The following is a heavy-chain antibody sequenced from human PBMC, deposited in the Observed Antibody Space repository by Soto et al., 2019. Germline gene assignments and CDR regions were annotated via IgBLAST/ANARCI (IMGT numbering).Heavy chain of an antibody. CDR1: GGSISSYY. CDR3: ARRYGRNFDY. Sequence: SETLSLTCTVSGGSISSYYWSWIRQPPGKGLEWIGYIYYSGSTNYNPSLKSRVTISVDTSKNQFSLKLSSVTAADTAVYYCARRYGRNFDYWGQGTQVTVSS. J-gene: IGHJ4*02. D-gene: IGHD1-20*01. CDR2: IYYSGST. V-gene: IGHV4-59*01.